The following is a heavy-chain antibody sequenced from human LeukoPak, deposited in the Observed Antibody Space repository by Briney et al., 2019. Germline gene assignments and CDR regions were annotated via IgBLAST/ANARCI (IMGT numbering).Heavy chain of an antibody. J-gene: IGHJ4*02. V-gene: IGHV4-30-2*01. CDR1: GGSISSGGYY. D-gene: IGHD6-13*01. CDR3: ATTAAGRRYFDY. CDR2: IYHSGST. Sequence: SETLSLTCTVSGGSISSGGYYWSWIRQPPGKGLEWIGYIYHSGSTYYNPSLKSRVTVSVDRSKNQFSLKLSSVTAADTAVYYCATTAAGRRYFDYWGQGTLVTVSS.